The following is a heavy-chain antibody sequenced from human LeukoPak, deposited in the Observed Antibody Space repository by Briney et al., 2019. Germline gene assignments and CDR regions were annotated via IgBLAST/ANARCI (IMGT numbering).Heavy chain of an antibody. D-gene: IGHD6-19*01. CDR2: VYWDGGST. CDR3: VKNNYRWTVAGPFDH. J-gene: IGHJ4*02. CDR1: GFNFDEYS. V-gene: IGHV3-43*01. Sequence: GGSLRLSCAASGFNFDEYSMSWVRQAPGMGLEWVSLVYWDGGSTHYAESAKDRFTISKDTNTNSLYLQMDSLRTEDTAFYYCVKNNYRWTVAGPFDHWGQGSLVTVSS.